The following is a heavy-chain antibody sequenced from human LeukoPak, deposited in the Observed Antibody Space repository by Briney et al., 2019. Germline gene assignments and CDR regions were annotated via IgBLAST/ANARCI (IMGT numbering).Heavy chain of an antibody. D-gene: IGHD2-2*01. CDR3: ARYCSSTSCYSLYAFDI. CDR2: ISGSGSTM. J-gene: IGHJ3*02. CDR1: GFTFSDYY. Sequence: GGSLRLSCAASGFTFSDYYMIWIRQAPGKGLEWISYISGSGSTMYYADSVKGRFTISRDNAKNSLYLQVNSLRAEDTAVYYCARYCSSTSCYSLYAFDIWGQGTMVTVSS. V-gene: IGHV3-11*01.